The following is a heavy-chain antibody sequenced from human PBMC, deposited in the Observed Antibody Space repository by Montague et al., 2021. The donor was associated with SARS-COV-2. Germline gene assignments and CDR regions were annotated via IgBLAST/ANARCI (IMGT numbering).Heavy chain of an antibody. CDR3: AKARYDSSGYHFEH. D-gene: IGHD3-22*01. CDR1: GFAFGYYA. Sequence: RSLSSSASGFAFGYYAMSWVRQAPGKGLEWVSAISGTGGSTHYADSVRGRFTFSRDNSKNTLYLEMNSLRAEDTAVYYCAKARYDSSGYHFEHWGQGILVTVSS. V-gene: IGHV3-23*01. J-gene: IGHJ4*02. CDR2: ISGTGGST.